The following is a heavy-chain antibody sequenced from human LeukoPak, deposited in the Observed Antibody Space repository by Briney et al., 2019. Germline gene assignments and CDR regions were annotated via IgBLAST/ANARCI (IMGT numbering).Heavy chain of an antibody. D-gene: IGHD6-13*01. CDR2: ISRDGSST. CDR1: GFTLNNYW. Sequence: GGSLRLSCAASGFTLNNYWMHWVRQGPGEGLMWVSRISRDGSSTTYADSVKGRFTISRDNTKNTLYLQMISLRAEDTAVYYCAKHNEYSSSWYWRPCYFDYWGQGTLVTVSS. CDR3: AKHNEYSSSWYWRPCYFDY. J-gene: IGHJ4*02. V-gene: IGHV3-74*01.